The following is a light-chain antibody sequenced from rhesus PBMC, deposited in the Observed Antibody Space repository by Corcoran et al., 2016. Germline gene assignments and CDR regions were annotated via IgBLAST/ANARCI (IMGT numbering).Light chain of an antibody. CDR2: DAS. V-gene: IGKV1-25*01. Sequence: DIQMTQSPSSLSASVGDTVTITCQASQGINSYLAWYKQKPGKAPKPLIYDASTLQSGVPSRFSGSGSGREFTLPISSLQPEDFATYYCQQRNSYPLTFGGGTKVELK. CDR1: QGINSY. CDR3: QQRNSYPLT. J-gene: IGKJ4*01.